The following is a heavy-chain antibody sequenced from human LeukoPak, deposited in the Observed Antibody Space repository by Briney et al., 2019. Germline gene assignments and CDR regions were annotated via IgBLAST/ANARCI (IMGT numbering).Heavy chain of an antibody. J-gene: IGHJ4*02. CDR1: GFTFSSYA. D-gene: IGHD3-10*01. CDR2: ISYSGGRT. Sequence: LGGSLRLSCAASGFTFSSYAMSWVRQAPGKGLEWISVISYSGGRTYYADSVKGRFTISRDNSKNTLYLQMNSLRAEDTAVYYCARDSPGVIFDYWGQGTLVTVSS. CDR3: ARDSPGVIFDY. V-gene: IGHV3-23*01.